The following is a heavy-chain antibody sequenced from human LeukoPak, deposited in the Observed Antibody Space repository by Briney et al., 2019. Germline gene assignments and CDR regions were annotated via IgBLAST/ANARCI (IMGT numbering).Heavy chain of an antibody. Sequence: GGSLRLSCAASGFTFSSYSMNWVRQAPGKGLEWVSYISSSSSTIYYADSVKGRFTISRDNAKNPLYLQMNSLRAEDTAVYYCARDLGDYYGSGSYYGLFDYWGQGTLVTVSS. CDR2: ISSSSSTI. CDR3: ARDLGDYYGSGSYYGLFDY. J-gene: IGHJ4*02. CDR1: GFTFSSYS. D-gene: IGHD3-10*01. V-gene: IGHV3-48*04.